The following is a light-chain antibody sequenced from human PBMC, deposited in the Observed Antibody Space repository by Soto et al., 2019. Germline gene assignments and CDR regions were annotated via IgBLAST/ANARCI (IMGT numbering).Light chain of an antibody. Sequence: VLTQPPSASGTPGQRVTISCSGSSSNIGSNTVNWYQQLPGTAPKLLIYSNNQRPSGVPDRFSGSKSGTSASLAITGLQAEDEADYYCQSYDRSLTGVFGTGTKVTVL. CDR3: QSYDRSLTGV. CDR2: SNN. J-gene: IGLJ1*01. V-gene: IGLV1-44*01. CDR1: SSNIGSNT.